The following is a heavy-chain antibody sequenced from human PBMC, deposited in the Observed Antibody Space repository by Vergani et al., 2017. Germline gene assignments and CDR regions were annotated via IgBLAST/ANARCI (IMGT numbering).Heavy chain of an antibody. J-gene: IGHJ6*02. CDR2: INPNSGGT. V-gene: IGHV1-2*04. D-gene: IGHD2-15*01. CDR3: ARGRNGDAVAAARYGMDV. CDR1: GYTFTGYY. Sequence: QVQLVQSGAEVKKPGASVKVSCKASGYTFTGYYMHWVRQAPGQGLEWMGWINPNSGGTNYAQKFQGWVTMTRDTSISTAYMELSRLRSDDTAVYYCARGRNGDAVAAARYGMDVWGRGTTVTVSS.